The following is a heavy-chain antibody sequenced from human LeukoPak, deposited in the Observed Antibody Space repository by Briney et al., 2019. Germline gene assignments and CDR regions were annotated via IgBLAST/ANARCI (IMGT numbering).Heavy chain of an antibody. V-gene: IGHV3-7*03. CDR3: ARDRGGSNWNGGNWFDP. CDR2: IKKDGSEK. CDR1: GFTFNNYW. J-gene: IGHJ5*02. Sequence: GGSLRLSCAASGFTFNNYWMTWVRQAPGKGLEWVADIKKDGSEKKYVDSVKGRFTISRDNTKNSLYLQMNSLRAEDTAVYYCARDRGGSNWNGGNWFDPWGQGTLVTVSS. D-gene: IGHD1-20*01.